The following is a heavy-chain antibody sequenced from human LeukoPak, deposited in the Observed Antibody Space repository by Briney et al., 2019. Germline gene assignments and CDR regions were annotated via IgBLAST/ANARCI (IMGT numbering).Heavy chain of an antibody. CDR3: VRDPGWLQVDY. CDR1: GYTFTDYY. D-gene: IGHD5-24*01. CDR2: IQPPSGGT. Sequence: ASVKVSCKASGYTFTDYYLHWVRQAPGQGLEWMGWIQPPSGGTNYAEKLQGRVTMTRDTSISTAYMELSRLTSDDAGVYYCVRDPGWLQVDYWGQGTLLTVSS. V-gene: IGHV1-2*02. J-gene: IGHJ4*02.